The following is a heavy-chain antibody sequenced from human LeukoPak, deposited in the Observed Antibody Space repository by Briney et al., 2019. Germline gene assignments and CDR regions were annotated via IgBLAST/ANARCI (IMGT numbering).Heavy chain of an antibody. Sequence: TGGSLRLSCSASGFTFSAYSMNWVRRAPGKGLEWVSSISDGSTYIFYGDSVKGRFTVSRDDADNSLYLQMNSLRAEDTAVYYCARTRDSSGCFDLWGQGTLVTVSS. D-gene: IGHD6-19*01. J-gene: IGHJ5*02. V-gene: IGHV3-21*01. CDR3: ARTRDSSGCFDL. CDR1: GFTFSAYS. CDR2: ISDGSTYI.